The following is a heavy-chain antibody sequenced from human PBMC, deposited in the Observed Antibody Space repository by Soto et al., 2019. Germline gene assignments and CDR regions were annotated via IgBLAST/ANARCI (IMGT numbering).Heavy chain of an antibody. D-gene: IGHD2-15*01. CDR2: INPNTGGT. V-gene: IGHV1-2*02. J-gene: IGHJ5*02. Sequence: QVQLVQSGAEVKKPGASVKVSCMASGYTFTGYFIHWVREVPGQGLEYMGWINPNTGGTDYAQKFQGRVTMTRDTSISTVFMEMKRLTSADTAVYYRARVASWAARDRFDPWGQGTLVTVSS. CDR1: GYTFTGYF. CDR3: ARVASWAARDRFDP.